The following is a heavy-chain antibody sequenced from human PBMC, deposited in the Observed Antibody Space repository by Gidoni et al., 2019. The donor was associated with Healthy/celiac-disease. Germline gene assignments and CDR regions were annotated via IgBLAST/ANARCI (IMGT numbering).Heavy chain of an antibody. CDR3: ARSVGVTAMSATNWYFDL. J-gene: IGHJ2*01. CDR2: IIPIFGTA. V-gene: IGHV1-69*01. Sequence: QVQLVQSGAAVKKPGSSVKVSCKASGGTFSSYAISWVRQAPGQGLEWMGGIIPIFGTANDAQKFQGRVTITADESTSTAYMELSSLRSEDTAVYYCARSVGVTAMSATNWYFDLWGRGTLVTVSS. CDR1: GGTFSSYA. D-gene: IGHD2-21*02.